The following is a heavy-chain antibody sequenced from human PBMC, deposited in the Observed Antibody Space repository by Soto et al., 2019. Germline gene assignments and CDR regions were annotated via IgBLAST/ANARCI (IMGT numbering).Heavy chain of an antibody. Sequence: PGGSLRLSCAASGFTFSSYGMHWVRQAPGKGLEWVAVIWYDGSNKYYADSVKGRFTISRDNSKNTLYLQMNSLRAEDTAVYYCARDNGIFGVAPLSLYGMDVWGQGTTVTVSS. D-gene: IGHD3-3*01. V-gene: IGHV3-33*01. CDR3: ARDNGIFGVAPLSLYGMDV. J-gene: IGHJ6*02. CDR2: IWYDGSNK. CDR1: GFTFSSYG.